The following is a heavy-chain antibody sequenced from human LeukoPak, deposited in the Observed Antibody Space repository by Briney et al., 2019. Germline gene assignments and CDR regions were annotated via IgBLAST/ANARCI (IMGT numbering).Heavy chain of an antibody. CDR1: GFTVSSNH. CDR3: ATGGPYSGSYFDY. Sequence: PGGSLRLSCAASGFTVSSNHMRWVRQAQGKGLEWVSVMYKGGSTYYADSVKGRFTISRDNSKNTVYLQMNSLRAEDTAVYYCATGGPYSGSYFDYWGQGTLVTVSS. D-gene: IGHD1-26*01. J-gene: IGHJ4*02. V-gene: IGHV3-66*01. CDR2: MYKGGST.